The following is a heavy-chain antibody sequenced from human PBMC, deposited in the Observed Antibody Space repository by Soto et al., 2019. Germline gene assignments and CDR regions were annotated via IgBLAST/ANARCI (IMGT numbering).Heavy chain of an antibody. CDR3: ARGLGGRMDD. D-gene: IGHD3-16*01. Sequence: QVQLVQSGAEVKKPGSSVRVSCKASGTIFSSYTISWERKAPGQGLEWMGRITPILGETNSAQKFQGRVTLTADKSTNTAYMQLNSLRLEDTAVYYCARGLGGRMDDWGQGTTVTVSS. CDR2: ITPILGET. V-gene: IGHV1-69*08. CDR1: GTIFSSYT. J-gene: IGHJ6*02.